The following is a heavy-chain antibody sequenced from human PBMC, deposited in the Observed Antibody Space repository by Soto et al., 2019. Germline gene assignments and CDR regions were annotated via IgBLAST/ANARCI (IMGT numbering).Heavy chain of an antibody. V-gene: IGHV3-13*01. CDR1: GFTFSSYD. CDR2: IGTAGDT. J-gene: IGHJ6*03. D-gene: IGHD3-3*01. Sequence: EVQLVESGGGLVQPGGSLRLSCAASGFTFSSYDMHWVRQATGKGLEWVSAIGTAGDTYYPGSVKGRFTISRENAKNSLYLQMNSLRAGDTAVYYCASAVPYYDFWSGAPSSYYMDVWGKGTTVTVSS. CDR3: ASAVPYYDFWSGAPSSYYMDV.